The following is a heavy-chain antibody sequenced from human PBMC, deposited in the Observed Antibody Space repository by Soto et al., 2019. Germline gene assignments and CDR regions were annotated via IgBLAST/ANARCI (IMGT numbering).Heavy chain of an antibody. CDR2: TYYRSKWYN. CDR3: ARVSTYYFDSSGSYTSDY. CDR1: GDSVSSNSAA. D-gene: IGHD3-22*01. J-gene: IGHJ4*02. Sequence: SQTLSLTCAISGDSVSSNSAAWNWIRQSPSRGLEWLGRTYYRSKWYNDYAVSVKSRITINPDTSKNQFSLKLISVTAADTAVYYCARVSTYYFDSSGSYTSDYWGQGTLVTVSS. V-gene: IGHV6-1*01.